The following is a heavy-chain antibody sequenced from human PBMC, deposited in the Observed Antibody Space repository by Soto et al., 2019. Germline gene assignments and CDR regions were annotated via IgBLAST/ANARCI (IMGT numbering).Heavy chain of an antibody. CDR1: GGSFSGYY. V-gene: IGHV4-34*01. Sequence: SETLSLTCAVYGGSFSGYYWSWIRQPPGKGLEWMGEINHSGSTNYNPSLKSRVTISVDTSKNQFSLKLSSVTAADTAVYYCARARPRTYYYDSSGYHQNDYWGQGTLVNVSS. CDR3: ARARPRTYYYDSSGYHQNDY. J-gene: IGHJ4*02. D-gene: IGHD3-22*01. CDR2: INHSGST.